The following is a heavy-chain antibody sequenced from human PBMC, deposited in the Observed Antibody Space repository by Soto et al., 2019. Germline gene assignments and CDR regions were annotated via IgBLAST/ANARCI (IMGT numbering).Heavy chain of an antibody. CDR2: IDNDGSGT. J-gene: IGHJ4*02. CDR1: GFTLRNYW. V-gene: IGHV3-74*01. Sequence: VQLVESGGGSVQPGGSLRLSCPASGFTLRNYWMHWVRQAPGKGLVWVSRIDNDGSGTSYADCVEGRFTISRDDAKNTLYLQLNSLRADDTAVYYCTTAFEYWGRGTLVTVSS. CDR3: TTAFEY.